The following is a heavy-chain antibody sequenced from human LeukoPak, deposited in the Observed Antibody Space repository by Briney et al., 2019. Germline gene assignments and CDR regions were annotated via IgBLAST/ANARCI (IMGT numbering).Heavy chain of an antibody. J-gene: IGHJ4*02. CDR2: ISGSGGST. CDR3: AKNPRSYSSSCFDY. D-gene: IGHD6-13*01. CDR1: GFTFSSYA. V-gene: IGHV3-23*01. Sequence: GGSPRLSCAASGFTFSSYAMSWVRQAPGKGLEWVSAISGSGGSTYYADSVKGRFTISRDNSKNTLYLQMNSLRAEDTAVYYCAKNPRSYSSSCFDYWGQGTLVTVSS.